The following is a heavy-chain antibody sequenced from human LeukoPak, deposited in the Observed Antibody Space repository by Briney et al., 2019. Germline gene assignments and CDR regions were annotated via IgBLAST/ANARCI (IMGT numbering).Heavy chain of an antibody. CDR1: GYSFTSYW. Sequence: NLGESLKISCKGSGYSFTSYWIGWERQMPGKGLEWMGIIYPGDSDTRYSPSFQGQVTISADKSISTAYLQWSSLKASDTAMYYCARQPSSSWPYFDYWGQGTLVTVSS. CDR3: ARQPSSSWPYFDY. V-gene: IGHV5-51*01. D-gene: IGHD6-13*01. J-gene: IGHJ4*02. CDR2: IYPGDSDT.